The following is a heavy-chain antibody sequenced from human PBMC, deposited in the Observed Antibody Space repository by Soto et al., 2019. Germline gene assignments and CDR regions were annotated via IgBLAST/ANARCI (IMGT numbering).Heavy chain of an antibody. V-gene: IGHV3-74*01. CDR1: GFTFSTYW. CDR2: IKTDGTYA. CDR3: AAGGSGYYAN. Sequence: EVQLVESGGDLVQPGGSLRLSCAASGFTFSTYWMHWVRQAPGKGLLWVSRIKTDGTYATYADSVKGRFTISRDNAKNTLYLQMNSLRVEDAAVYYCAAGGSGYYANWGQGTLVTVCS. D-gene: IGHD3-22*01. J-gene: IGHJ4*02.